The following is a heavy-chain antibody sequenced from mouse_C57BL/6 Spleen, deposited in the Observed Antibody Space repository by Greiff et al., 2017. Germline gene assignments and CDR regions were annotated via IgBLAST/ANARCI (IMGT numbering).Heavy chain of an antibody. J-gene: IGHJ3*01. V-gene: IGHV1-18*01. CDR2: INPKNGGT. D-gene: IGHD2-4*01. Sequence: EVQVVESGPELVKPGASVKIPCKASGYTFTDYNMDWVKQSHGKSLEWIGDINPKNGGTIYNQKFKGKATLTVAKSSSTAYLDLRSLTSEDTAVYYFAIEGGYDYGGAWFAYWGQGTLVTVSA. CDR1: GYTFTDYN. CDR3: AIEGGYDYGGAWFAY.